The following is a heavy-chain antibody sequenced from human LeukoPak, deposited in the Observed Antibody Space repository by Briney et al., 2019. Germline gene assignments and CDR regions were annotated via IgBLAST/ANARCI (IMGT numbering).Heavy chain of an antibody. CDR1: GGTFSSYG. CDR2: IIPIFGTA. D-gene: IGHD6-19*01. Sequence: SVTVSCKASGGTFSSYGISWVRQAPGQGLEWMGGIIPIFGTANYAQKFQGRVTITADESTSTAYMELSSLRSEDTAVYYCARDRGSGWHTAEYFQHWGQGTLVTVSS. V-gene: IGHV1-69*13. J-gene: IGHJ1*01. CDR3: ARDRGSGWHTAEYFQH.